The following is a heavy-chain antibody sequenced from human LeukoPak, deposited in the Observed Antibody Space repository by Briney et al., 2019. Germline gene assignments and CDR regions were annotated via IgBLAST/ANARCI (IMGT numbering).Heavy chain of an antibody. J-gene: IGHJ4*02. Sequence: PGGSLRLSCAASGFTFSSYWMHWVRQAPGKGLVWVSRINTDGSSTSYADSVKGRFTISRDNAKNTLYLQMNSLRAEDTAVYYCARVSYYYDSSGYYIYWGQGTLATVSS. CDR2: INTDGSST. D-gene: IGHD3-22*01. CDR3: ARVSYYYDSSGYYIY. CDR1: GFTFSSYW. V-gene: IGHV3-74*01.